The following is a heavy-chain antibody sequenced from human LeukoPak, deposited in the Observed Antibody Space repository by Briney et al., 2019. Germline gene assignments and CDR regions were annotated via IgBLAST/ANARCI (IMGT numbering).Heavy chain of an antibody. CDR3: ARDRRGGGWLQGDFDY. Sequence: ASVKVSCKASGYTFTSYCMHWVRQAPGQGLEWMGIINPSGGSTSYAQKFQGRVTMTRDTSTSTVYMELSSLRSEDTAVYYCARDRRGGGWLQGDFDYWGQGTLVTVSS. CDR2: INPSGGST. CDR1: GYTFTSYC. D-gene: IGHD5-24*01. V-gene: IGHV1-46*01. J-gene: IGHJ4*02.